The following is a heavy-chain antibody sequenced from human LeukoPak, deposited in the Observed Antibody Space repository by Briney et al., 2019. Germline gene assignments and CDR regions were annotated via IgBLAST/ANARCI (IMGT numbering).Heavy chain of an antibody. CDR1: GGSLSSYY. J-gene: IGHJ4*02. CDR3: ARETYSWELEY. Sequence: SETLSLTCTVSGGSLSSYYWSWIRQPPGKGLEWIGYIYYSGSTNYNPSLKSRVTISVDTSKNQFSLKLSSVTAADTPVYYCARETYSWELEYWGQGTLVTVSS. D-gene: IGHD1-26*01. CDR2: IYYSGST. V-gene: IGHV4-59*01.